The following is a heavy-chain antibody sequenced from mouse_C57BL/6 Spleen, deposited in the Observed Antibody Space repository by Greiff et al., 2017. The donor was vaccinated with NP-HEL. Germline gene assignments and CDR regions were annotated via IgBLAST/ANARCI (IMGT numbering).Heavy chain of an antibody. Sequence: VQLKQSGAELVKPGASVKLSCTASGFNIKDYYMHWVKQRTEQGLEWIGRIDPEDGETKYAPKFQGKATITADTSSNTASLQLSSLTSESTAVYYGARPIYDGYYGYYAMDYWGQGTSVTVAS. J-gene: IGHJ4*01. V-gene: IGHV14-2*01. CDR1: GFNIKDYY. D-gene: IGHD2-3*01. CDR3: ARPIYDGYYGYYAMDY. CDR2: IDPEDGET.